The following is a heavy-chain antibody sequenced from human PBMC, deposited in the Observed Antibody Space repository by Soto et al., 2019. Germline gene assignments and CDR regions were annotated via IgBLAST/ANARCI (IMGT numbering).Heavy chain of an antibody. J-gene: IGHJ4*02. Sequence: SETLSLTCTVSGGSISSGGYSWSWIRQPPGKGLEWIGYIYPSGSTYYNPSLKSRVTISVDTSKNQFSLKVSSVTAADTAVYYCARDHPHSYGVYYFDYWGQGTPVTVSS. CDR1: GGSISSGGYS. CDR3: ARDHPHSYGVYYFDY. CDR2: IYPSGST. V-gene: IGHV4-30-2*01. D-gene: IGHD5-18*01.